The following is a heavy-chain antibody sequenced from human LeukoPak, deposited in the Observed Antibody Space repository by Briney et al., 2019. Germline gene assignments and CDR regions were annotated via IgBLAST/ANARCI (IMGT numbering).Heavy chain of an antibody. CDR1: GFTFSSYG. Sequence: GGSLTLSCAASGFTFSSYGIHWVRQAPGKGLECVAAISRDGGGKYYGDSVKGRFIISRDNSKNTLYLQMNSLRAEDTAVYYCAKGYDIFPAREFDYWGQGTLVTVSS. D-gene: IGHD3-22*01. V-gene: IGHV3-30*07. J-gene: IGHJ4*02. CDR3: AKGYDIFPAREFDY. CDR2: ISRDGGGK.